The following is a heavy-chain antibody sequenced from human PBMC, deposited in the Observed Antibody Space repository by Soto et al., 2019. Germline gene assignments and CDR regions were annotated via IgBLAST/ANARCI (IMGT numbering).Heavy chain of an antibody. Sequence: QVQLVQSGAEVKKPGSSVKVSCKASGGTFSSYAISWVRQAPGQGLEWMGGIIPIFGKANYAQKFQGSVTITADESTSTAYMELSSLRAEDTAVYYCGRSWYYYYGMDVWGQGTTVTVSS. V-gene: IGHV1-69*01. CDR1: GGTFSSYA. CDR3: GRSWYYYYGMDV. CDR2: IIPIFGKA. D-gene: IGHD6-13*01. J-gene: IGHJ6*02.